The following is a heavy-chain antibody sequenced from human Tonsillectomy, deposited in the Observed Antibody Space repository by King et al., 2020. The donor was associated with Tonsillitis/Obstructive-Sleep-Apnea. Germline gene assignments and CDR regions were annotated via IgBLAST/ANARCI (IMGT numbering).Heavy chain of an antibody. V-gene: IGHV4-39*07. Sequence: LQLQESGPGLVKPSETLSLTCTVSGGSISSSSYYWGWIRQPPGKGLEWIGSIYYSGSTYYNPSLKSRVTISVDTSKNQFSPKLSSVTAADTAVYYCARKPDYYYYGMDVWGQGTTVTVSS. CDR1: GGSISSSSYY. CDR2: IYYSGST. CDR3: ARKPDYYYYGMDV. J-gene: IGHJ6*02.